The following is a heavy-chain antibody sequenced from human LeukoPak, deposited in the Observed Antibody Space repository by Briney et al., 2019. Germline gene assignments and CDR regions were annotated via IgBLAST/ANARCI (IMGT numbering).Heavy chain of an antibody. J-gene: IGHJ4*02. CDR1: GGSISSGSYY. Sequence: SQTLSLTCTVSGGSISSGSYYWGWIRQPAGKGLEWIGRIYTSGSTNYTPSLKSRVTISVDTSKNQFSLKLSSVTAADTAVYYCARHGNVVVLPAAKGFDYWGRGTQVTVSS. V-gene: IGHV4-61*02. CDR3: ARHGNVVVLPAAKGFDY. D-gene: IGHD2-2*01. CDR2: IYTSGST.